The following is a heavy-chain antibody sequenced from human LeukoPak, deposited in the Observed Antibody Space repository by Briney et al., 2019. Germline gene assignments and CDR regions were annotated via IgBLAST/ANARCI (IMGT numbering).Heavy chain of an antibody. CDR2: IYYSGST. D-gene: IGHD3-9*01. V-gene: IGHV4-59*08. CDR1: GGSISSYY. Sequence: SETLSLTCTVSGGSISSYYWSWIRQPPGKGLEWIGYIYYSGSTNYNPSLKSRVTISVDTSKDQFSLKLSSVTAADTAVYYCARILPYYYGMDVWGQGTTVTVSS. J-gene: IGHJ6*02. CDR3: ARILPYYYGMDV.